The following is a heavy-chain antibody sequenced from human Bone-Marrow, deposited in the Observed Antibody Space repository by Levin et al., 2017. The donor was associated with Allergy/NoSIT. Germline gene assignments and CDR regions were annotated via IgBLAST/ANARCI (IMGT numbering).Heavy chain of an antibody. V-gene: IGHV4-39*01. Sequence: SETLSLSCSVSGGSISSNFRYWAWIRQPPGKGLEWIGSIYYSGSTHYNPSLKSRVTISVDTSKNQLSLRLSSVTAADTAVYFCARHVLYYETLAGYYSRANDAFDIWGQGTLVTVSS. CDR1: GGSISSNFRY. J-gene: IGHJ3*02. D-gene: IGHD3-9*01. CDR3: ARHVLYYETLAGYYSRANDAFDI. CDR2: IYYSGST.